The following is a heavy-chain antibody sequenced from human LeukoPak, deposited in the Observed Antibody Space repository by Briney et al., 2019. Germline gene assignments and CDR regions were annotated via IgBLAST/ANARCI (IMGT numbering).Heavy chain of an antibody. CDR2: IYTSGST. D-gene: IGHD3-10*01. CDR3: AREVDYGSGSYYWEGLLGLLGYYMDV. V-gene: IGHV4-61*02. Sequence: SETLSLTCTVSGGSISSGSYYWSWIRQPAGKGLEWIGRIYTSGSTNYNPSLKSRVTISVDTSKNQFSLKLSSVTAADTAVYYCAREVDYGSGSYYWEGLLGLLGYYMDVWGKGTTVTISS. CDR1: GGSISSGSYY. J-gene: IGHJ6*03.